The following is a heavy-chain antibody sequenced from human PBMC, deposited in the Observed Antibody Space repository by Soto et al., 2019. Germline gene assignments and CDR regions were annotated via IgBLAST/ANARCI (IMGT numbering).Heavy chain of an antibody. D-gene: IGHD6-13*01. J-gene: IGHJ4*02. Sequence: QVQLVESGGGLVKPGGSLRLSCAASGFTFSDYYMSWIRQAPGKGLEWVAYISSSSSYTNYADSVKGRFTISRDNAKNSLYLQMNSLRAEDTAVYHCARGERSNSWYGFDYWGQGTLVTVSS. V-gene: IGHV3-11*06. CDR1: GFTFSDYY. CDR3: ARGERSNSWYGFDY. CDR2: ISSSSSYT.